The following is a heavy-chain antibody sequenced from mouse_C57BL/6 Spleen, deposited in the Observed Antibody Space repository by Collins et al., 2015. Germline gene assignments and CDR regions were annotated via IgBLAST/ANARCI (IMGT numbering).Heavy chain of an antibody. D-gene: IGHD1-1*01. CDR3: ARSPHYYGTTYWYFDV. J-gene: IGHJ1*03. V-gene: IGHV1-26*01. CDR2: NNGGT. Sequence: NNGGTGYNQKFKGKATLTVDKSSSTAYMELRSLTSEDSAVYYCARSPHYYGTTYWYFDVWGTGTTVTVSS.